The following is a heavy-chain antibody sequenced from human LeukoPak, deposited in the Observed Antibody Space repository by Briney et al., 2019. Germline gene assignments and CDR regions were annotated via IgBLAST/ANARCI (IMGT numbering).Heavy chain of an antibody. Sequence: PGGSLRLSCAASGFTFSSYWMSWVRQAPGKGLEWVANIKQDGSEKYYVDSVKGRFTISRDNAKNSLYLQMYSLRAEDTAVYYCARLYYYDNSGYYNYYFYMDVWGKGTTVTVSS. CDR1: GFTFSSYW. D-gene: IGHD3-22*01. CDR3: ARLYYYDNSGYYNYYFYMDV. V-gene: IGHV3-7*01. CDR2: IKQDGSEK. J-gene: IGHJ6*03.